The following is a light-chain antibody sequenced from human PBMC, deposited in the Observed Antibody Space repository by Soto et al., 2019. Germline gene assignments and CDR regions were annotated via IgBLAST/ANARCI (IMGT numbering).Light chain of an antibody. V-gene: IGLV4-69*01. Sequence: QLVLTQSPSASASLGASVKLTCTLSSRHSTYAIAWHQQQPEKGPRYLMNLTSDGSHTKGDGIPDRFSGSSSGADRYLTISSLQSEDEADYYCQTWGTGIQVFGTGTKVTVL. CDR2: LTSDGSH. CDR1: SRHSTYA. J-gene: IGLJ1*01. CDR3: QTWGTGIQV.